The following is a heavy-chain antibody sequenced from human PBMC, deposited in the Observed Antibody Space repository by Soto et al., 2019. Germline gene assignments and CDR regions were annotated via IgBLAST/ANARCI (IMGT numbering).Heavy chain of an antibody. Sequence: QVQLVESGGGVVQPGRSLRLSCAASGFTFSSCAMHWVRQAPGKGLEWVALISYNGGNKYYVDSVKGRFAISRDNSKNTLYLQLNSLRPEDTAVYYCASDRNGDYDYYVLDYWCQGTLVTVSS. CDR2: ISYNGGNK. CDR3: ASDRNGDYDYYVLDY. J-gene: IGHJ4*02. V-gene: IGHV3-30*09. CDR1: GFTFSSCA. D-gene: IGHD3-10*02.